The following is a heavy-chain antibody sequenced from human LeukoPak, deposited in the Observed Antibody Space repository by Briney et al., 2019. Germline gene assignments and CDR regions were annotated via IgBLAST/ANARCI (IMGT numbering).Heavy chain of an antibody. CDR3: ARDPGYSSGWCDY. CDR1: GFTFSSCA. CDR2: ISYDGSNK. V-gene: IGHV3-30-3*01. J-gene: IGHJ4*02. Sequence: PGGSLRLSCAASGFTFSSCAMHWVRQAPGEGLEWVAVISYDGSNKYYADSVKGRFTISRDNSKNTLYLRMNSLRAEDAAVYYCARDPGYSSGWCDYWGQGTLVTVSS. D-gene: IGHD6-19*01.